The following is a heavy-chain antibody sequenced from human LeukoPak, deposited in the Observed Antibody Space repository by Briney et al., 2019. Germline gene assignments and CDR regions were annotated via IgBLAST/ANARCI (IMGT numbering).Heavy chain of an antibody. D-gene: IGHD5-18*01. CDR1: GYTFTSYD. CDR2: MNPNSGNT. V-gene: IGHV1-8*01. CDR3: ARSSVDTAMVALVHWFDP. J-gene: IGHJ5*02. Sequence: SVKVSCKASGYTFTSYDINWVRQATGHGLEWMGWMNPNSGNTGYAQKFQGRVTMTRNTSISTAYMELSSLRSEDTAVYYCARSSVDTAMVALVHWFDPWGQGTLVTVSS.